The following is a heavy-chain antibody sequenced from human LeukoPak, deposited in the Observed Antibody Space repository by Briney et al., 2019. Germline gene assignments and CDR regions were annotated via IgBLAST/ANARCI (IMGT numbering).Heavy chain of an antibody. CDR2: IYYSGST. CDR1: GGSISSSSYY. CDR3: AREPSHLRAIDY. Sequence: ASETLSLTCTVSGGSISSSSYYWGWIRRPPGKGLEWIGSIYYSGSTYYNPSLKSRVTISVDTSKNQFSLKLSSVTAADTAVYYCAREPSHLRAIDYWGQGTLVTVSS. J-gene: IGHJ4*02. V-gene: IGHV4-39*02. D-gene: IGHD4-17*01.